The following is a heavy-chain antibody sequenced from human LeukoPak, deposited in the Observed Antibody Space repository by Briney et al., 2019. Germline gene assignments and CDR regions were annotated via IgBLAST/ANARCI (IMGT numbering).Heavy chain of an antibody. CDR2: IYYSGST. Sequence: SETLSLTCAVSGGSISSSKWWSWVRQPPGKGLEWIGSIYYSGSTYYNPSLKSRVTISVDTSKNQFSLKLSSVTAADTAVYYCSVGYSSGWYMDLYYFDYWGQGTLVTVSS. CDR1: GGSISSSKW. V-gene: IGHV4-39*01. CDR3: SVGYSSGWYMDLYYFDY. J-gene: IGHJ4*02. D-gene: IGHD6-19*01.